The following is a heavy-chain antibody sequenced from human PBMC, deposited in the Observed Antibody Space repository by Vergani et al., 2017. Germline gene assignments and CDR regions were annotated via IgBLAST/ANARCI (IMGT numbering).Heavy chain of an antibody. V-gene: IGHV4-38-2*02. CDR3: VRDPWESGGPYSGC. Sequence: QVLLHRSGPGLVKPSETLSLTCLVSGYSISSGYYWGWIRQPPGKGLEWIGSISHSGYTFYSPSLKSRVSMSVDTSKNQFSLRVNSVTAADTAVYYCVRDPWESGGPYSGCWGRGTLVSVSS. J-gene: IGHJ4*02. D-gene: IGHD2-15*01. CDR1: GYSISSGYY. CDR2: ISHSGYT.